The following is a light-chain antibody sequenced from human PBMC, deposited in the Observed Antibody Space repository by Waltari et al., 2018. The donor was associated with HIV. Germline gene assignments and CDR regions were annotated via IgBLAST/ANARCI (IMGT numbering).Light chain of an antibody. J-gene: IGLJ2*01. V-gene: IGLV1-44*01. CDR3: ATGDDSLNVVF. CDR2: NTH. CDR1: SSNLGTEN. Sequence: QSVATQPPSASGTPGQRVTISCSGRSSNLGTENVNWYTQFPGTAPKLLIFNTHHRPSGVPDRFSGSKSGTSASLAISGLRSEDEADYYCATGDDSLNVVFFGGGTKLTVL.